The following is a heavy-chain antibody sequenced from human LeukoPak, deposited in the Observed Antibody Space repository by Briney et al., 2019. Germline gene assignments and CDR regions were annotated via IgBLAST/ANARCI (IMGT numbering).Heavy chain of an antibody. CDR1: GGSFSGYY. J-gene: IGHJ5*02. CDR3: ARSRLNMVRGVILPWFDP. V-gene: IGHV4-34*01. D-gene: IGHD3-10*01. Sequence: SETLSLTCAVYGGSFSGYYWSWIRQPPGKGLEWIGEINHSGSTNYNPSLKSRVTISVDTSKNQFSLKLSSVTAADTAVYYCARSRLNMVRGVILPWFDPWGQGTLVTVSS. CDR2: INHSGST.